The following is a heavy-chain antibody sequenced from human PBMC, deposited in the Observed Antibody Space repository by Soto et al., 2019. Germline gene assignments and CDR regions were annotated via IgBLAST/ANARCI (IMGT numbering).Heavy chain of an antibody. Sequence: HPGGSLRLSCAASGFTFTTYGMHWVRQAPGKGLEWVAVIWYDGSNRFYADSVKGRFTISKDNSQNMLYLQMHSLRPEDTAVYYCTRDPYGGSRYYFDSWGQGTLVTVSS. D-gene: IGHD1-26*01. CDR2: IWYDGSNR. V-gene: IGHV3-33*01. J-gene: IGHJ4*02. CDR1: GFTFTTYG. CDR3: TRDPYGGSRYYFDS.